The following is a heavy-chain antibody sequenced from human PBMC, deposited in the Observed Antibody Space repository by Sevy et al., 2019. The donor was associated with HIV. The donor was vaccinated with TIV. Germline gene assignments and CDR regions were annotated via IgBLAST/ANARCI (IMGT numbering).Heavy chain of an antibody. J-gene: IGHJ4*02. V-gene: IGHV3-23*01. CDR2: ISGSGGIT. CDR3: AKDRVTVFGVVVTFDS. Sequence: GGSLRLSCAVSGFTFSSYGMSWVRQAPGKGLEWVSSISGSGGITYYADSVKGRFTFSRDNSKNTLYLQMNSLRAEDTAVYYCAKDRVTVFGVVVTFDSWGQGTLVTVSS. D-gene: IGHD3-3*01. CDR1: GFTFSSYG.